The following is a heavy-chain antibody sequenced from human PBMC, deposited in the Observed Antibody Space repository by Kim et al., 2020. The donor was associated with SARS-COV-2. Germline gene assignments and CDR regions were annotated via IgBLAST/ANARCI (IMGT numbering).Heavy chain of an antibody. Sequence: GGSLRLSCVASGFTFSTSPMGWVRQAPGKGLEWVSRISGDGTRTYYADSVKGRVTMSSDKSKNMLYLHMNSLRVEDTAVYYCAKGVINSGFDYWGQGTQVTVSS. J-gene: IGHJ4*02. CDR3: AKGVINSGFDY. CDR1: GFTFSTSP. CDR2: ISGDGTRT. V-gene: IGHV3-23*01. D-gene: IGHD1-26*01.